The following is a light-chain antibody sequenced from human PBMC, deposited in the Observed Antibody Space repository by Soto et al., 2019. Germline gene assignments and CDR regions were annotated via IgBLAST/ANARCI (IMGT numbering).Light chain of an antibody. CDR1: QNIRGNE. CDR3: QDYGTSAPWT. Sequence: EVVLTQSPGTLSLSPGERATLSCRASQNIRGNELAWYQQKPGQAPRLLIYRGSSRATGIPDRISGRGSGTDFTITNSRLEPEDFAVYYCQDYGTSAPWTFGQGTKVEIK. CDR2: RGS. J-gene: IGKJ1*01. V-gene: IGKV3-20*01.